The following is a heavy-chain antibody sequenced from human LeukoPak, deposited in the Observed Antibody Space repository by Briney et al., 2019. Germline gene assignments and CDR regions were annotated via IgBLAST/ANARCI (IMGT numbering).Heavy chain of an antibody. CDR2: ISSDGSYR. CDR3: ANWGIGSGWAFDY. D-gene: IGHD6-19*01. CDR1: GFIFSNLD. Sequence: GGSLRLSCAASGFIFSNLDMHWVRQAPGKGLEWVAVISSDGSYRNHADSVKGRFTISRDNSKNTLNLQMNSLSPEDTAVYSCANWGIGSGWAFDYWGQGTLVSVSS. V-gene: IGHV3-30*18. J-gene: IGHJ4*02.